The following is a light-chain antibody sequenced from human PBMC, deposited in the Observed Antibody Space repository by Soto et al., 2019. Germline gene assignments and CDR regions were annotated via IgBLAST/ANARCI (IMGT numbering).Light chain of an antibody. V-gene: IGLV1-47*01. CDR2: RNN. CDR1: SSNIGSNY. J-gene: IGLJ1*01. CDR3: SSYTSGSSYV. Sequence: QSVLTQPPSASGTPGQRVTISCSGSSSNIGSNYVYWYQQLPGTAPKLLIYRNNQRPSGVSNRFSGSKSGNTASLTISGLQAEYEADYYCSSYTSGSSYVFGTGTKVTVL.